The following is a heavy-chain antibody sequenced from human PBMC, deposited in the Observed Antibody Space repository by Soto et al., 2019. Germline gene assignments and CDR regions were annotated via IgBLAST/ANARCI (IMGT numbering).Heavy chain of an antibody. J-gene: IGHJ4*02. D-gene: IGHD2-21*02. CDR2: IQSDGSSP. CDR1: GFTFNYYW. CDR3: VSGGDPDN. V-gene: IGHV3-74*01. Sequence: EVQLVESGGGLVQPGGSLRLSCVASGFTFNYYWMHWVRQAPGKGLVWVSRIQSDGSSPDYVDSVKGRFTISRDNAKNTLFLQMNNLIAEDTAVYYCVSGGDPDNWGQGTLVTVSS.